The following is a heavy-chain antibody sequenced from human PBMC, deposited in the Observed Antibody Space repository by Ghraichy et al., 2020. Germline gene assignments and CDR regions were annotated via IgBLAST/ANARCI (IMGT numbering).Heavy chain of an antibody. CDR1: GYSISSGYY. CDR3: ARDLWLAVAGRGRESNFDY. Sequence: SETLSLTCAVSGYSISSGYYWGWIRQPPGKGLEWIGSIYHSGSTYYNPSLKSRVTISVDTSKNQFSLKLSSVTAADTAVYYCARDLWLAVAGRGRESNFDYWGQGTLVTVSS. CDR2: IYHSGST. D-gene: IGHD6-19*01. V-gene: IGHV4-38-2*02. J-gene: IGHJ4*02.